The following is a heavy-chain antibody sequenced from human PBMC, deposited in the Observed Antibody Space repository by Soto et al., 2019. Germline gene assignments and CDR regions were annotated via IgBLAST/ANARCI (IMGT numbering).Heavy chain of an antibody. CDR3: AREMGDSENSHFGMDV. CDR1: GFTFGDYA. V-gene: IGHV3-30*04. CDR2: ISYDGSHK. D-gene: IGHD1-26*01. Sequence: QVVESGGGVVQPGRSLRLSCAVSGFTFGDYAMHWVRQAPGKGLEWMAVISYDGSHKFYADSVKGRFTISRDDFKNTVDLQMDSLRFEDTAVYYCAREMGDSENSHFGMDVWGRGTTVCVSS. J-gene: IGHJ6*02.